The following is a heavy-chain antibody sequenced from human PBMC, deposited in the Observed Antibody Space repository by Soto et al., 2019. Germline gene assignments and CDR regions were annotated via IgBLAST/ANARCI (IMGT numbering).Heavy chain of an antibody. V-gene: IGHV1-2*02. CDR2: INPNSGGT. Sequence: GASVKVSCKASGYTFTGYYMHWVRQAPGQGLEWMGWINPNSGGTNYAQKFQGRVTMTRDTSISTAYMELSRLRSDDTAVYYCARAGYSYGLPDAFDIWGQGTMVTVPS. D-gene: IGHD5-18*01. J-gene: IGHJ3*02. CDR1: GYTFTGYY. CDR3: ARAGYSYGLPDAFDI.